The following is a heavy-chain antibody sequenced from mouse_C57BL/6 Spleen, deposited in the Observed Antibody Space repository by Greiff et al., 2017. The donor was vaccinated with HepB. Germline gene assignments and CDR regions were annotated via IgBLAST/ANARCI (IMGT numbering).Heavy chain of an antibody. CDR3: ARKGYYDYGGAWFAY. J-gene: IGHJ3*01. Sequence: VKLVESGAELVRPGTSVKMSCKASGYTFTNYWIGWAKQRPGHGLEWIGDIYPGGGYTNYNEKFKGKATLTADKSSSTAYMQFSSLTSEDSAIYYCARKGYYDYGGAWFAYWGQGTLVTVSA. D-gene: IGHD2-4*01. CDR2: IYPGGGYT. CDR1: GYTFTNYW. V-gene: IGHV1-63*01.